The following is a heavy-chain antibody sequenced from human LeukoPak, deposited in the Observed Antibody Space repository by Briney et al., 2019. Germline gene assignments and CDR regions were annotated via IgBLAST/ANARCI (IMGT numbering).Heavy chain of an antibody. CDR1: GGSISSSSYY. Sequence: SETLSLTCTVSGGSISSSSYYWGWIRQPPGKGLEWIGSIYYSGSTYYNPSLKSRVTISVDTSKNQFSLKLSSVTAADTAVYYCARPRLLYGSGPILVWGQGTLVTVSS. D-gene: IGHD3-10*01. CDR3: ARPRLLYGSGPILV. J-gene: IGHJ4*02. V-gene: IGHV4-39*01. CDR2: IYYSGST.